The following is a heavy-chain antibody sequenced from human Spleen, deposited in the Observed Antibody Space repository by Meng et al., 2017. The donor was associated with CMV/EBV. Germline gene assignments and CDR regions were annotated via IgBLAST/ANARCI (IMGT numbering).Heavy chain of an antibody. Sequence: QLQLQESGPGLVKPSEPLSLTCTVSGGSISSSSYYWGWIRQPPGKGLEWIGSIYYSGSTYYNPSLKSRVTISVDTSKNQFSLKLSSVTAADTAVYYCARIFGEVDYWGQGTLAPSPQ. CDR1: GGSISSSSYY. CDR3: ARIFGEVDY. V-gene: IGHV4-39*07. D-gene: IGHD3-9*01. CDR2: IYYSGST. J-gene: IGHJ4*02.